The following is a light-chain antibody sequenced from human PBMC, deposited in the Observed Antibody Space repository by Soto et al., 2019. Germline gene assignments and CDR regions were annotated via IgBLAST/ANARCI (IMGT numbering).Light chain of an antibody. Sequence: DIQMTQSPSTLSASVGDRVTITCRASQTISTWLAWYQQKPGTAPKVLIFDASTLDGGVPSRFSGRRSGTDFTLSISSLQPSDFATYYCQQYNPYPLTFGGGTKVEI. CDR3: QQYNPYPLT. CDR2: DAS. CDR1: QTISTW. J-gene: IGKJ4*01. V-gene: IGKV1-5*01.